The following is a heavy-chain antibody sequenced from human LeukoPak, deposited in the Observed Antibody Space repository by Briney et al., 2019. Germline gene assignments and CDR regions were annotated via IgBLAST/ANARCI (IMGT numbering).Heavy chain of an antibody. D-gene: IGHD3-9*01. J-gene: IGHJ6*03. CDR2: IYYSGST. Sequence: SETPSLTCTVSGGSISSYYWSWIRQPPGKGLEWIGYIYYSGSTNYNPSLKSRVTISVDTSKNQFSLKLSSVTAADTAVYYCARGYYDILTGSVYYYMDVWGKGTTVTVSS. CDR3: ARGYYDILTGSVYYYMDV. V-gene: IGHV4-59*01. CDR1: GGSISSYY.